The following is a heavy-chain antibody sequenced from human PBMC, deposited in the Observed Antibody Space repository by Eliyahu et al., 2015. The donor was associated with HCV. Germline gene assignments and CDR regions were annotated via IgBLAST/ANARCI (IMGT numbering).Heavy chain of an antibody. Sequence: EVQLVESGGGXVKPGGSLRLSCAASGXXFXNAWMSWVRQXPGKGLEWVGRIKSKTDGGTTDYAAPVKGRFTISRDDSKNTLYLQMNSLKTEDTAVYYCTTDHQNDDILTPYWGQGTLVTVSS. V-gene: IGHV3-15*01. CDR1: GXXFXNAW. CDR2: IKSKTDGGTT. J-gene: IGHJ4*02. CDR3: TTDHQNDDILTPY. D-gene: IGHD3-9*01.